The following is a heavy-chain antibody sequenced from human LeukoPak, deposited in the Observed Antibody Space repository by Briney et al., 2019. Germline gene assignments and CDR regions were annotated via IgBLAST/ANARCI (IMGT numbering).Heavy chain of an antibody. CDR2: ISSSSSYI. Sequence: SGGSLRLSCAASGFTFSSYSMNWVRQAPGKGLEWVSSISSSSSYIYYADSVKGRFTISRDNAKNSLYLQMNSLRAEDTAVYYCARAPRTYYYDSSGYSLDYWGQGTLVTVSS. CDR3: ARAPRTYYYDSSGYSLDY. J-gene: IGHJ4*02. D-gene: IGHD3-22*01. V-gene: IGHV3-21*01. CDR1: GFTFSSYS.